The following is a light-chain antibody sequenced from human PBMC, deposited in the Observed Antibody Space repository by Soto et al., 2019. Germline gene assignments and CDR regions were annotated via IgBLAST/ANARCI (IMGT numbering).Light chain of an antibody. CDR1: SKDVGGYDF. CDR3: GSYTASGSFV. Sequence: QSALTQPASVSGSPGQSITISCTGTSKDVGGYDFVSWFQQFPGKGPKVVIYEVVHRPSGLSNRFSGSKSGNTAALTISGLQPDDEADYYCGSYTASGSFVFGGGTKLTVL. CDR2: EVV. V-gene: IGLV2-14*01. J-gene: IGLJ3*02.